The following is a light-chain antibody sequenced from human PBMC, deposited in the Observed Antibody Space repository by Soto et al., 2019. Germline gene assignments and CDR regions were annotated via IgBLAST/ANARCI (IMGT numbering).Light chain of an antibody. V-gene: IGKV4-1*01. CDR2: WAS. CDR1: QSVLYSSNNKYY. J-gene: IGKJ1*01. Sequence: DIVMTQSPDSLAVSLGERATINCKSSQSVLYSSNNKYYLAWYQQKPGQPPKLLIYWASTRESGVPDRFSGSGSGTDFTLTISSLQAEDVAVYYCQQYYSTPPTFGQGTKVEI. CDR3: QQYYSTPPT.